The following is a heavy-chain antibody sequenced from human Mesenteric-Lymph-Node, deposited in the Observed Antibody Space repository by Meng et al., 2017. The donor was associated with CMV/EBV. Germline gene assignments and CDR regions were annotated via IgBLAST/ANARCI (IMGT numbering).Heavy chain of an antibody. CDR1: GGSISSSSYY. CDR3: ARGERFLDMVL. Sequence: SETLSLTCTVSGGSISSSSYYWGWIRQPPGKGLEWIGSIYYSGSTYYNPSLKSRVTISVDTSKNQFSLKLSSVTAADTAVYYCARGERFLDMVLWGQGTLVTVSS. CDR2: IYYSGST. J-gene: IGHJ4*02. V-gene: IGHV4-39*07. D-gene: IGHD3/OR15-3a*01.